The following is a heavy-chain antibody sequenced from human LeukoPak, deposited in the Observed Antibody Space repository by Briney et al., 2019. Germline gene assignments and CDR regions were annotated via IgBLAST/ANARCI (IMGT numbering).Heavy chain of an antibody. V-gene: IGHV1-2*02. D-gene: IGHD3-9*01. CDR1: GYTFTGYY. Sequence: GASVKVSCKASGYTFTGYYMHWVRQAPGQGLEWMGWINPNSGGTNYAQKFQGRVTMTRDTSISTAYMELSRLRSDDTAVYYCARDEKYYDILTGYSSLYYFDYWGQGTLVTVSS. J-gene: IGHJ4*02. CDR2: INPNSGGT. CDR3: ARDEKYYDILTGYSSLYYFDY.